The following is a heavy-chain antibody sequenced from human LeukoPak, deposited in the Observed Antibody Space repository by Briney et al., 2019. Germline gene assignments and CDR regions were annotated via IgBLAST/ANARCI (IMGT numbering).Heavy chain of an antibody. D-gene: IGHD2-2*01. J-gene: IGHJ5*02. CDR3: ARESVPVVPLAPHWFDP. Sequence: SSETLSLTCTVSGGSISSGGYYWSWIRQPPGKGLEWIGYIYHSGGTYYNPSLKSRVTISVDRSKNQFSLKLSSVTAADTAVYYCARESVPVVPLAPHWFDPWGQGTLVTVSS. V-gene: IGHV4-30-2*01. CDR1: GGSISSGGYY. CDR2: IYHSGGT.